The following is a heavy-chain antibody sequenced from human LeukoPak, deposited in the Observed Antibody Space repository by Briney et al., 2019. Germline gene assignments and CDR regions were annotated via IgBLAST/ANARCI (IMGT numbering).Heavy chain of an antibody. J-gene: IGHJ5*02. CDR3: ARLPGGKYSSSSIDP. D-gene: IGHD6-6*01. CDR2: IKQDGSEK. CDR1: GFTFSSYW. Sequence: GGSLRLSCAASGFTFSSYWMSWVRQAPGKGLEWVANIKQDGSEKYYVDSVKGRFTISRDNAKNSLYLQMNSLRAEDTAVYYCARLPGGKYSSSSIDPWGQGTLVTVSS. V-gene: IGHV3-7*01.